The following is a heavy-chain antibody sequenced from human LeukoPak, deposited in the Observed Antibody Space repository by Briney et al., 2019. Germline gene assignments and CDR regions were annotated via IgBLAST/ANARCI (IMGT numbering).Heavy chain of an antibody. V-gene: IGHV3-7*01. CDR1: GFIFGSYW. CDR2: IKQDGSEK. D-gene: IGHD6-19*01. Sequence: GGSLRLSCAASGFIFGSYWMSWVRQAPGKGLEWVADIKQDGSEKYYVDSVKGRFTISRDNAKNSLYLQMNSLRAEDTAVYYCARERTVAGYYYYMDVWGKGTTVTVSS. CDR3: ARERTVAGYYYYMDV. J-gene: IGHJ6*03.